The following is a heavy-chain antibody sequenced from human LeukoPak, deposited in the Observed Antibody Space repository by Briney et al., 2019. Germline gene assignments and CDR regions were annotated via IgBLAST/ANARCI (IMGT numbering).Heavy chain of an antibody. CDR2: IYHSGST. V-gene: IGHV4-4*02. Sequence: SGPLSLTCAVSGGSISSSNWWSWVRQPPGKGLEWIGEIYHSGSTNYNPSLKSRVTISEDKSKNQFSLKLSSVTAADTAVYYCARDMKKRQWLAYWYFDLWGRGTLVTVSS. CDR3: ARDMKKRQWLAYWYFDL. CDR1: GGSISSSNW. J-gene: IGHJ2*01. D-gene: IGHD6-19*01.